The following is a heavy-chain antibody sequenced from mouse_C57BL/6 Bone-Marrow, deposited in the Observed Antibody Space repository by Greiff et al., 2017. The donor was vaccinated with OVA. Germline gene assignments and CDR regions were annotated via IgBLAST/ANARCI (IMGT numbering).Heavy chain of an antibody. Sequence: EVHLVESGGGLVQPGGSLKLSCAASGFTFSDYYMYWVRQTPEKRLEWVAYISNGGGSTYYPDTVKGRFTIARDNAKNTQYLQMRRLKSEDTAMYDGARPGYYDGSSSYAMDYWGQGTSVTVSS. V-gene: IGHV5-12*01. J-gene: IGHJ4*01. CDR1: GFTFSDYY. CDR2: ISNGGGST. D-gene: IGHD1-1*01. CDR3: ARPGYYDGSSSYAMDY.